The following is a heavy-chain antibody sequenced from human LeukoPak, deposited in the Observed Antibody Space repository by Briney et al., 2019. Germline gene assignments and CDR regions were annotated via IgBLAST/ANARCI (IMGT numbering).Heavy chain of an antibody. V-gene: IGHV3-21*03. CDR3: AKIQGWFNAAFHI. D-gene: IGHD6-19*01. CDR2: ISGSGTYI. CDR1: KLTFTSYS. J-gene: IGHJ3*02. Sequence: GGSLRLSCIASKLTFTSYSMHWVRQAPGKGLEWVSVISGSGTYIYYRDSVKGRFTISRDDAQNSLFLQMNSLRAEDTAVYYCAKIQGWFNAAFHIGGQGTMVTVSS.